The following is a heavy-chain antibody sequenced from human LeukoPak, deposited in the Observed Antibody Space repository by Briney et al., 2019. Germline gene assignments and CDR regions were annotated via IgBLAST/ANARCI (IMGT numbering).Heavy chain of an antibody. CDR3: AKDRGIISDY. J-gene: IGHJ4*02. V-gene: IGHV3-7*03. CDR2: IKQDGSEK. Sequence: GGSLRLSCAASGFTFSSYWMSWVRQAPGKGPEWVANIKQDGSEKYYVDSVKGRFTISRDNAKNSLYLQMNSLRVEDTAVYYCAKDRGIISDYWGQGTLVTVSS. CDR1: GFTFSSYW. D-gene: IGHD3-10*01.